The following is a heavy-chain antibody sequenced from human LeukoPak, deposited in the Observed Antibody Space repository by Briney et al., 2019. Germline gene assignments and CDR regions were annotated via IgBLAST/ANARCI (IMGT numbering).Heavy chain of an antibody. CDR3: ARDPPYYDFWSDDAYYFDY. CDR2: ISSSSSYI. Sequence: GGSLRLSCAASGFTFSSYSMNWVRQAPGKGLEWVSSISSSSSYIYYADSVKGRFTISRDNAKNSLYLQMNSLRAEDTAVYYCARDPPYYDFWSDDAYYFDYWGQGPLVTVSS. J-gene: IGHJ4*02. CDR1: GFTFSSYS. D-gene: IGHD3-3*01. V-gene: IGHV3-21*01.